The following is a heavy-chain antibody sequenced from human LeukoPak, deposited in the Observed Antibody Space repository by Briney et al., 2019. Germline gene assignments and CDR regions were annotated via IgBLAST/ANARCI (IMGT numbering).Heavy chain of an antibody. CDR1: GFTFSSYS. J-gene: IGHJ4*02. D-gene: IGHD2-2*01. CDR3: AKVEDIVVVPAADLYDY. V-gene: IGHV3-48*01. Sequence: GGSLRLSCAASGFTFSSYSMNWVRQAPGKGLERVSYISSSSSTIYYADSVKGRFTISRDNSKNTLYLQMNSLRAEDTAVYYCAKVEDIVVVPAADLYDYWGQGTLVTVSS. CDR2: ISSSSSTI.